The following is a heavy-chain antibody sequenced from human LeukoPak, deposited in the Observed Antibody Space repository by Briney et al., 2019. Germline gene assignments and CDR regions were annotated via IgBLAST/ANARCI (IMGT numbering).Heavy chain of an antibody. CDR1: GFTFSSYG. CDR2: ISYDGSNK. CDR3: AKASWFGEVDY. D-gene: IGHD3-10*01. Sequence: GRSLRLSCAASGFTFSSYGMHWVRQAPGKGLEWVAVISYDGSNKYYADSVKGRFTISRDNSKNTLYLQMNSLRAEDTAVYYCAKASWFGEVDYWGQGTLVTVSS. V-gene: IGHV3-30*18. J-gene: IGHJ4*02.